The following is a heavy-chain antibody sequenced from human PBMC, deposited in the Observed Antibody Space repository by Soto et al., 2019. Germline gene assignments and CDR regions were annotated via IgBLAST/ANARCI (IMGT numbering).Heavy chain of an antibody. V-gene: IGHV3-30*18. CDR3: AKPGYCSGGSCYSLPTEYFDY. Sequence: QVQLVESGGGVVQPGRSLRLSCAASGFTFSSYGMHWVRQAPGKGLEWVAVISYDGSNKYYADSGKGRFTISRDNSKNTLYLHMHRLRAEDTAVYYCAKPGYCSGGSCYSLPTEYFDYWGQGTLVTVSS. J-gene: IGHJ4*02. D-gene: IGHD2-15*01. CDR2: ISYDGSNK. CDR1: GFTFSSYG.